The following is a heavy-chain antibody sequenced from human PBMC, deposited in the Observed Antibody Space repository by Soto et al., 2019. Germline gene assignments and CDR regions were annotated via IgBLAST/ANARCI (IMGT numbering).Heavy chain of an antibody. Sequence: EVQLVESGGGLVQPGGSLRLSCVVSGLTFSNYWMSWVRQAPGKGLEWVANINRDGSETYYVDSVKGRFTISRDNIKNPVYLQMASLEAEGTAWYCCSGPARGCCCPGCANSGHGTLVPVFS. CDR3: SGPARGCCCPGCAN. CDR2: INRDGSET. V-gene: IGHV3-7*01. D-gene: IGHD2-2*03. J-gene: IGHJ4*01. CDR1: GLTFSNYW.